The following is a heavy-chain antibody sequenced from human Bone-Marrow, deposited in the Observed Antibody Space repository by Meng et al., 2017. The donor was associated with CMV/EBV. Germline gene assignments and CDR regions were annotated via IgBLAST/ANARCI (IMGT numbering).Heavy chain of an antibody. V-gene: IGHV1-2*02. J-gene: IGHJ5*02. D-gene: IGHD2-2*01. CDR2: INPNSGGT. Sequence: ASVKVSCKASGYTFTGYYMHWVRQAPGQGLEWMGWINPNSGGTNYAQKFQGRVTMTRDTSISTAYMELSSLRSEDTAVYYCAADPIVVVPAAPREGWFDLWGQGTRVTGYS. CDR1: GYTFTGYY. CDR3: AADPIVVVPAAPREGWFDL.